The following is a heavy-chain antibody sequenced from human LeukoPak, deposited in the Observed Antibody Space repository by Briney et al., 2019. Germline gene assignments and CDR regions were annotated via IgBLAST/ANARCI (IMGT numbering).Heavy chain of an antibody. CDR1: GFTFSNYW. D-gene: IGHD2-8*01. J-gene: IGHJ3*01. CDR3: GRDPNGEYLGAFEF. V-gene: IGHV3-74*01. CDR2: INTDGSST. Sequence: GSLRLSCAASGFTFSNYWMHWVRQAPGKGLVWVSRINTDGSSTSYADSVKGRFTISRDNSKNTLYLQMDSLRVEDTAVYYCGRDPNGEYLGAFEFWGRGTMVTVS.